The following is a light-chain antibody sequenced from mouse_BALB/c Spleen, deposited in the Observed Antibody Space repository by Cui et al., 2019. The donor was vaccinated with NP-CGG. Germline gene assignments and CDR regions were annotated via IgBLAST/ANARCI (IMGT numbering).Light chain of an antibody. J-gene: IGLJ1*01. V-gene: IGLV1*01. CDR3: ALWYSNHWV. Sequence: QAVVTQESAFTTSPGETVTLTCRSSIGAVTTSNYANWVQEKPDHLFTGIIGGTNNRAPGVPARFSGSLIGDKVALTITGAQTEDEAIYFCALWYSNHWVFGGGTKLTVL. CDR1: IGAVTTSNY. CDR2: GTN.